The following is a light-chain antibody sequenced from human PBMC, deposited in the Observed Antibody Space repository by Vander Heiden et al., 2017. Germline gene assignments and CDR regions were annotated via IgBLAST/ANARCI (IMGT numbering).Light chain of an antibody. J-gene: IGLJ2*01. CDR3: DASDSILHVVV. Sequence: ILCCARRSHSVASCHAMCYNQLAGTAPKPLIFLNDKRPSWVPDRHSCTKSGPSASITLTVRQADEDADYYCDASDSILHVVVFGGGTKLTVL. V-gene: IGLV1-40*01. CDR2: LND. CDR1: RSHSVASCH.